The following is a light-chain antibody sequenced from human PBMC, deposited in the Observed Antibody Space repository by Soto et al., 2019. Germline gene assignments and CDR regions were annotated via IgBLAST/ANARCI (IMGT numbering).Light chain of an antibody. CDR1: QTISSW. J-gene: IGKJ2*01. CDR3: QQYNSYSPT. V-gene: IGKV1-5*03. CDR2: KAS. Sequence: DIQMTQSPSTLSGSVGDRVTITCRASQTISSWLAWYQQKPGKAPKLLIYKASTLKSGVPSRFSGSGSGTEFTLTISRLQPDDFATYYCQQYNSYSPTFGQGTKLEIK.